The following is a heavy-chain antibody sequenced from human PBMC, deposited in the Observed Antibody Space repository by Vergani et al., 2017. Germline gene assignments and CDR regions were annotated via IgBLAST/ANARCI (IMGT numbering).Heavy chain of an antibody. J-gene: IGHJ4*02. CDR1: GFSFNTYG. CDR2: IGYDGSRR. D-gene: IGHD1-7*01. V-gene: IGHV3-30*02. Sequence: VQLVESGGGLVQPGGSLRLYCATSGFSFNTYGAHWVRQAPGKGLEWVAFIGYDGSRRDYGESVKGRFTISRDNSKNMVFIQMNSLRPEDTAVYYCVKGKGTFENWGQGTLVTVSS. CDR3: VKGKGTFEN.